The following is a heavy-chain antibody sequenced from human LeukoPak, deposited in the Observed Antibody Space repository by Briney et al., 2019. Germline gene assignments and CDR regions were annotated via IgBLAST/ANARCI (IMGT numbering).Heavy chain of an antibody. D-gene: IGHD6-19*01. V-gene: IGHV3-66*01. CDR3: ARDPPPGYSSGWYGI. CDR2: IYSGGST. CDR1: GFTVSSNY. Sequence: GGSLSLSCAASGFTVSSNYMSWVRQAPGKGLEWVSVIYSGGSTYYADSVKGRFTISRDNSKNTLYLQMNSLRAEDTAVYYCARDPPPGYSSGWYGIWGQGTLVTVSS. J-gene: IGHJ4*02.